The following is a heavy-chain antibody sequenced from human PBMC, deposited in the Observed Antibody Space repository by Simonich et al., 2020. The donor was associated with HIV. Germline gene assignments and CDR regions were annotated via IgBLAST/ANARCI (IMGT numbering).Heavy chain of an antibody. J-gene: IGHJ4*02. CDR3: ARDGRKGSSTSCSDY. CDR2: ISSSSSYK. D-gene: IGHD2-2*01. Sequence: EVQLVESGGGLVKPGGSLRLSCAASGFTFSSYSMNWVRQAPGKGLEWVSYISSSSSYKYYADSVKGRFTISRDNAKNSLYLQMNSLRAEDTAVYYCARDGRKGSSTSCSDYWGQGTLVTVSS. V-gene: IGHV3-21*01. CDR1: GFTFSSYS.